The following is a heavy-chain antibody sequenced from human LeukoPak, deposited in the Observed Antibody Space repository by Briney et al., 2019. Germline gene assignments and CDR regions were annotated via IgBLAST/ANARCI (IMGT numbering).Heavy chain of an antibody. CDR3: ARSYCGGDCYSGDLHAFDI. CDR2: INPSGGTT. Sequence: ASVMVSFKASGYTFVSYYIHWVRQPPGQGLEWLGIINPSGGTTTFAQKFQGRVTVTRDTSTSTVYMEVSRLTSEDTAVYYCARSYCGGDCYSGDLHAFDIWGQGTVVSVSS. J-gene: IGHJ3*02. V-gene: IGHV1-46*01. CDR1: GYTFVSYY. D-gene: IGHD2-21*02.